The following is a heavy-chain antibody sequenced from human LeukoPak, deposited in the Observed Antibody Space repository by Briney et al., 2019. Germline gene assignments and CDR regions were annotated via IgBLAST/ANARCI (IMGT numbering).Heavy chain of an antibody. Sequence: GGSLKLSCAASGFTFSGSAMHWVRQASGKGLEWVGRIRSKANSYATAYAASVKGRFTISRDDSKTTAYLQMNSLKTEDTAVYYCTRVVPAAVGSFDYWGQGTLVTVSS. J-gene: IGHJ4*02. CDR3: TRVVPAAVGSFDY. CDR1: GFTFSGSA. CDR2: IRSKANSYAT. D-gene: IGHD2-2*01. V-gene: IGHV3-73*01.